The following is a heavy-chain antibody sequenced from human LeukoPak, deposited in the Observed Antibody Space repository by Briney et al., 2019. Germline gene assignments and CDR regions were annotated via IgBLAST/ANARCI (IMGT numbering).Heavy chain of an antibody. D-gene: IGHD2-2*02. V-gene: IGHV3-23*01. CDR2: ITASGGGT. J-gene: IGHJ5*02. Sequence: GGSLRLSCAASEFTFPRYAMSWVRQAPGRGLEWVSSITASGGGTYFADSVKGRFTISRDNSKSTLFLQMSSLRVEDTAVYYCAKGVEARYCSGTSCSTWFDPWGQGTLVTVSS. CDR3: AKGVEARYCSGTSCSTWFDP. CDR1: EFTFPRYA.